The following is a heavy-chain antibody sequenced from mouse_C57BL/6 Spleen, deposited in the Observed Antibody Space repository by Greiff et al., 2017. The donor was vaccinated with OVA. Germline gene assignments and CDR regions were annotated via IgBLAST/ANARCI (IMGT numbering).Heavy chain of an antibody. CDR2: IYPRSGNT. CDR3: ARSLTGTNVSFAY. J-gene: IGHJ3*01. Sequence: QVHVKQSGAELARPGASVKLSCKASGYTFTSYGISWVKQRTGQGLEWIGEIYPRSGNTYYNEKFKGKATLTADKSSSTAYMELRSLTSEDSAVYFCARSLTGTNVSFAYWGQGTLVTVSA. V-gene: IGHV1-81*01. D-gene: IGHD4-1*01. CDR1: GYTFTSYG.